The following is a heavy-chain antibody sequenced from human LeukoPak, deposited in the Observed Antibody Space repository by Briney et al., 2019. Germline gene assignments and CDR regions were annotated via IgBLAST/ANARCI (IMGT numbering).Heavy chain of an antibody. D-gene: IGHD6-13*01. CDR3: AIAAAGTGALSYYYYGMDV. CDR1: RYTFTSYY. Sequence: GASVKVSCKASRYTFTSYYMHWVRHAHGQGIEWMGWINPNSGGTNYTQKFQGRVTMTRDTSISTAYMELSRLRSDDTAVYYCAIAAAGTGALSYYYYGMDVWGQGTTVTVSS. J-gene: IGHJ6*02. V-gene: IGHV1-2*02. CDR2: INPNSGGT.